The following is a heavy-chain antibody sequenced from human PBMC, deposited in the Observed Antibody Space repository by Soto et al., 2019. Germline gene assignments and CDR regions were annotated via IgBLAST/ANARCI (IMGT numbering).Heavy chain of an antibody. CDR3: AKYPFGGVIVARHFDY. CDR2: ISGSGGST. Sequence: PGGSLRLSCAASGFTFSSYAMSWVRQAPGKGLEWVSAISGSGGSTYYADSVKGRFTISRDNSKNTLYLQMNSLRAEDTAVYYCAKYPFGGVIVARHFDYWGQGTLVTVSS. V-gene: IGHV3-23*01. D-gene: IGHD3-16*02. J-gene: IGHJ4*02. CDR1: GFTFSSYA.